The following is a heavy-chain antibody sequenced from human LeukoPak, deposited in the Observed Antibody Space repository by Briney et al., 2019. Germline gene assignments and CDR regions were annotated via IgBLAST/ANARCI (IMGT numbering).Heavy chain of an antibody. CDR1: GYSISSGYY. CDR3: ARNTMIDPAGLDP. D-gene: IGHD3-22*01. J-gene: IGHJ5*02. Sequence: SGTLSLTCTVSGYSISSGYYWGWIRQPPGKGLEWIGSIYHSGSTYYNPSLKSRVTISVDTSKNQFSLKLSSVTAADTAVYYCARNTMIDPAGLDPWGQGTLVTVSS. CDR2: IYHSGST. V-gene: IGHV4-38-2*02.